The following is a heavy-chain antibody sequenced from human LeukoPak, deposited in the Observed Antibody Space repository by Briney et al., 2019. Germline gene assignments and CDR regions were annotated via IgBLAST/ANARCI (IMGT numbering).Heavy chain of an antibody. J-gene: IGHJ4*02. D-gene: IGHD3-10*01. CDR1: GFTFSNDA. V-gene: IGHV3-30-3*01. Sequence: GGSLRLSCAATGFTFSNDAIHWGRQAPGKGLEWVAFISDDGSRQHYADSVKGRFTISRDNSKNTLNLQMNSLRAEDTAVYYCVKDRTGTYTLDYWGQGTLVTVSS. CDR3: VKDRTGTYTLDY. CDR2: ISDDGSRQ.